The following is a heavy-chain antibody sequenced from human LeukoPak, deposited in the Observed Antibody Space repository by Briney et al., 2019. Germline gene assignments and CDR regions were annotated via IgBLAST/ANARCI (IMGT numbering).Heavy chain of an antibody. D-gene: IGHD6-13*01. V-gene: IGHV3-49*03. CDR1: GFTFGDYA. CDR2: IRSKAYGGTT. CDR3: TRRDSSSWQGEGYFDY. Sequence: PGGSLRLSCTASGFTFGDYAMSWFRQAPGKGLEWVGFIRSKAYGGTTEYAASVKGRFTISRDDSKSIAYLQMNSLKTEDTAVYYCTRRDSSSWQGEGYFDYWGQGTLVTVSS. J-gene: IGHJ4*02.